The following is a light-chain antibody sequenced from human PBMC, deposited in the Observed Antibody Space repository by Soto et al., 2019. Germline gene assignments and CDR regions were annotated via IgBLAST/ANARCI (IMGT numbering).Light chain of an antibody. V-gene: IGLV1-44*01. Sequence: QSVLTQPPSASGTPGQRVIISCSGSSSNIGSNTVNWYQQLPGTAPKLLIYSNNQRPSGVPDRFSGSTSGTSASLAISGVQPEDEADYYCAAGDDSLNGVVFGGGPQLTV. CDR1: SSNIGSNT. CDR3: AAGDDSLNGVV. J-gene: IGLJ2*01. CDR2: SNN.